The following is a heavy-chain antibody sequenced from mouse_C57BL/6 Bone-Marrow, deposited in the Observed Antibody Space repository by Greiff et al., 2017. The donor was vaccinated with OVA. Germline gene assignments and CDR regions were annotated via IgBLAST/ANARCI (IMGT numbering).Heavy chain of an antibody. CDR3: ARSGYSFYYAMDY. Sequence: VQRVESGAELVRPGSSVKLSCKASGYTFTSYWMHWVKQRPIQGLEWIGNIDPSDSETHYNQKFKDKATLTVDKSSSTAYMQLSSLTSEDSAVYYCARSGYSFYYAMDYWGQGTSVTVSS. CDR2: IDPSDSET. V-gene: IGHV1-52*01. D-gene: IGHD2-12*01. CDR1: GYTFTSYW. J-gene: IGHJ4*01.